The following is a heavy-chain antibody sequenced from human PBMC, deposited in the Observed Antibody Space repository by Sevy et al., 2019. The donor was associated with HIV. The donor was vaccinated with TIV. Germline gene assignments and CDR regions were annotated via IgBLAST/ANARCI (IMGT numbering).Heavy chain of an antibody. Sequence: GGSLRLSCAASGFTFSSYSMNWVRQAPGKGLEWVSSISSSSSYIYYANSVKGRFTISRDNAKNSLYLQMNSLRAEDTAVYYCARVRQAVAGTGGDYWGQGTLVTVSS. CDR2: ISSSSSYI. CDR3: ARVRQAVAGTGGDY. D-gene: IGHD6-19*01. J-gene: IGHJ4*02. CDR1: GFTFSSYS. V-gene: IGHV3-21*01.